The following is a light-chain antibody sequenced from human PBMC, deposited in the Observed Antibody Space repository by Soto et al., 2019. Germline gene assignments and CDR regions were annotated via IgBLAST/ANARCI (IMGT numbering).Light chain of an antibody. CDR1: SSDVGGYNY. V-gene: IGLV2-11*01. J-gene: IGLJ1*01. CDR3: CSYAGNNTYV. CDR2: DVT. Sequence: QSALTQPRSVSGSPGQSVTISCTGTSSDVGGYNYVSWYQQNPGKAPKLMIYDVTKRPSGVPDRFSGSKSGNTASLTISGLQAEDEADYYCCSYAGNNTYVFGTGTKLTVL.